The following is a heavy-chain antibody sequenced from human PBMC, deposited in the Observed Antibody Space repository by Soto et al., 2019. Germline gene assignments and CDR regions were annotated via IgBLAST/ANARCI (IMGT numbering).Heavy chain of an antibody. CDR3: ARGAPPTARP. J-gene: IGHJ5*02. CDR1: GGSISSGGYY. V-gene: IGHV4-31*03. CDR2: IYYSGST. D-gene: IGHD4-17*01. Sequence: SETLSLTCTVSGGSISSGGYYWSWIRQHPGKGLEWIGYIYYSGSTYYNPSLKSRVTISVDTSKNQLSLKLSSVTAADTAVYYCARGAPPTARPWGQGTLVTVSS.